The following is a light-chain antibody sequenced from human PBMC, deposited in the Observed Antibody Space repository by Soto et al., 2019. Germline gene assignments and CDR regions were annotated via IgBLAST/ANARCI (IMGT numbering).Light chain of an antibody. Sequence: QPVLTQPSSLSASPGESASLTCTLRSGINVGTYRIYWYQQKPGSPPQFLLFYKSDSDRQQGSGVPSRFSGSKDVSANAGILLISGLQSEDEADYYCMSWYSNAVIIGGGTKL. CDR1: SGINVGTYR. CDR3: MSWYSNAVI. J-gene: IGLJ2*01. V-gene: IGLV5-45*03. CDR2: YKSDSDR.